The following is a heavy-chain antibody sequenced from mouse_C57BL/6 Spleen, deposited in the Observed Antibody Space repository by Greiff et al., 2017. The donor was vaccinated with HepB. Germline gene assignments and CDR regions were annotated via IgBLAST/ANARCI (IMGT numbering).Heavy chain of an antibody. J-gene: IGHJ3*01. CDR2: IDPSDSYT. Sequence: VQLQQPGAELVMPGASVKLSCKASGYTFTSYWMHWVKQRPGQGLEWIGEIDPSDSYTNYNQKFKGKSTLTVDKSSSTAYMQLSSLTSEDSAVYYCARGFITTVVESAFAYWGQGTLVTVSA. CDR3: ARGFITTVVESAFAY. D-gene: IGHD1-1*01. V-gene: IGHV1-69*01. CDR1: GYTFTSYW.